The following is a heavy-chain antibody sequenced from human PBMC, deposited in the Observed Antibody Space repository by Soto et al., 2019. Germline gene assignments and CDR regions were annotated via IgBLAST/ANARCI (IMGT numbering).Heavy chain of an antibody. CDR2: IDGSGGIT. CDR3: VKNSGWFNT. CDR1: GFTFGTTD. V-gene: IGHV3-23*01. D-gene: IGHD3-10*01. J-gene: IGHJ5*02. Sequence: QLLQSGGGLVQPGGSLTLSCAASGFTFGTTDMSWVRQAPGEGLEWVSTIDGSGGITYYADSVKGRFTTSRDNSMNTGYLQMNSLRGDDTALYYCVKNSGWFNTWVQGALVTGSS.